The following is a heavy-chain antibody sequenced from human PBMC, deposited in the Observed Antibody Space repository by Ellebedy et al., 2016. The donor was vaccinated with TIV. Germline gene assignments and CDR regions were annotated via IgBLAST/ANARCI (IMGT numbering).Heavy chain of an antibody. CDR1: GFTFSSYG. CDR3: ARAPGWDCSGGSCYCMDV. V-gene: IGHV3-33*01. CDR2: IWYDGSNK. J-gene: IGHJ6*02. D-gene: IGHD2-15*01. Sequence: GGSLRLSCAASGFTFSSYGMHWVRQAPGKGLEWVAVIWYDGSNKYYADSVKGRFTISRDNSKNTLYLQMNSLRAEDTAVYYCARAPGWDCSGGSCYCMDVWGQGTTVTVSS.